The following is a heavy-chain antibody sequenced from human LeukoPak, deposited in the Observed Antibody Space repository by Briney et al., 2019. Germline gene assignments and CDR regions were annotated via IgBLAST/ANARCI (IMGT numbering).Heavy chain of an antibody. V-gene: IGHV4-39*01. CDR3: ARQFYDILTGYPYYFDH. J-gene: IGHJ4*02. CDR2: IYYSGST. D-gene: IGHD3-9*01. CDR1: GGSISNSSYY. Sequence: PSETLSLTCTVSGGSISNSSYYWGWIRQPPGKGLEWIGAIYYSGSTYFDPSLKSRVTMSVDTSKNQFSLKLSSLTAADTAVYYCARQFYDILTGYPYYFDHWGQGTLVTVSS.